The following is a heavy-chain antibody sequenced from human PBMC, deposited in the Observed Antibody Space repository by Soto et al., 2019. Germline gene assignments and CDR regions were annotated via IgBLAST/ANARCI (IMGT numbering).Heavy chain of an antibody. CDR2: ISYDGSNK. CDR1: GFTFSSYG. J-gene: IGHJ4*02. D-gene: IGHD2-8*01. V-gene: IGHV3-30*18. Sequence: PGGSLRLSCAASGFTFSSYGMHWVRQAPGKGLEWVAVISYDGSNKYYADSVKGRFTISRDNSKNTLYLQMNSLRAEDTAVYYCAKTPGYCTNGVCSRVPHFDYWGQGTLVTVLL. CDR3: AKTPGYCTNGVCSRVPHFDY.